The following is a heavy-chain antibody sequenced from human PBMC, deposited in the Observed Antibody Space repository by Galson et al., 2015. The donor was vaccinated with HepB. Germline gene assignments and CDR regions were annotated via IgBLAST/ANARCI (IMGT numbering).Heavy chain of an antibody. V-gene: IGHV1-69*13. J-gene: IGHJ4*02. D-gene: IGHD1-7*01. Sequence: SVKVSCKASGGTFSSYAISWVRQAPGQGLDWMGGIIPLFGTASYAPNFLGRVTITADASRSTAYMELSSLRSEDAAVYYCARDVARSWNYDVRDDGGQGAL. CDR3: ARDVARSWNYDVRDD. CDR2: IIPLFGTA. CDR1: GGTFSSYA.